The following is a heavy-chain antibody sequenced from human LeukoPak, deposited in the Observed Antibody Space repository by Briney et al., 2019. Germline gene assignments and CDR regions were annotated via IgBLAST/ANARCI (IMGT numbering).Heavy chain of an antibody. CDR3: AKGLPGITAAGTPAEYFQH. V-gene: IGHV3-30*02. Sequence: PGGSLRLSCAATGFTFRTYGMHWVRQAPGKGLDWVAFIRYDATTKYYADSVKGRFTISRDNSKNTLYLQMNSLRDEDTAVYYCAKGLPGITAAGTPAEYFQHWGQGTLVTVSS. D-gene: IGHD6-13*01. CDR1: GFTFRTYG. CDR2: IRYDATTK. J-gene: IGHJ1*01.